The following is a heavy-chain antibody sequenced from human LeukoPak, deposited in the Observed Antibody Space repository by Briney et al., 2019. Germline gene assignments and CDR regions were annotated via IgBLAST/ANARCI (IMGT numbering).Heavy chain of an antibody. CDR2: ISWNSGSI. D-gene: IGHD6-19*01. J-gene: IGHJ4*02. CDR1: GFTFDDYA. V-gene: IGHV3-9*01. Sequence: GGSLRLSCAASGFTFDDYAMHWVRQAPGKGLEWVSGISWNSGSIGYADSVKGRFTISRDNAKNSLYLQMNSLRAEDTALYYCAKDISIAVAGAGVSGFDYWGQGTLVTVSS. CDR3: AKDISIAVAGAGVSGFDY.